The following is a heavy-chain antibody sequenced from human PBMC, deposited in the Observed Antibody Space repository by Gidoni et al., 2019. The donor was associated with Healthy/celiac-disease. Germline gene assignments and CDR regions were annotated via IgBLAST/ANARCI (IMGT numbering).Heavy chain of an antibody. CDR2: INHSGST. J-gene: IGHJ4*02. Sequence: QVQLQQWGAGLLKPSETLSLTCAVYGGSFSGYYGSWLRPPPRKGLEGIGEINHSGSTNYNPPLKSRVTRAVDTSKNQFALKLSALTAADTAVYYCARGLVVVDWGQGTLVTVSS. V-gene: IGHV4-34*01. D-gene: IGHD2-15*01. CDR1: GGSFSGYY. CDR3: ARGLVVVD.